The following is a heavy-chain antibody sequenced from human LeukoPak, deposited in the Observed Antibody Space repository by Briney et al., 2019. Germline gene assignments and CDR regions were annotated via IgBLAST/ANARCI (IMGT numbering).Heavy chain of an antibody. J-gene: IGHJ4*02. Sequence: GGSLRLSCAASGFTFSSYAMSWVREAPGKGLGWVSGTSGSGGETWYADSVKGRFTISRDNSKDTLYLQMNSLRAEDTAVYYCAKDYQTGQHDMFDYWGQGTLVTVSS. V-gene: IGHV3-23*01. CDR3: AKDYQTGQHDMFDY. CDR2: TSGSGGET. D-gene: IGHD3-9*01. CDR1: GFTFSSYA.